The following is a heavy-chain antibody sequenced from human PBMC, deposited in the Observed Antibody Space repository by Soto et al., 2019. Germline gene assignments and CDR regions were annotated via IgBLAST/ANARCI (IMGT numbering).Heavy chain of an antibody. CDR3: ATTGTTVDYFDY. V-gene: IGHV1-46*01. CDR2: INPSGGST. Sequence: ASVKVSCKASGYTFTSYGISWVRQAPGQGLEWMGIINPSGGSTSYAQKFQGRVTMTRDTSTSTVYMELSSLRSEDTAVYYCATTGTTVDYFDYWGQGTLVTVSS. CDR1: GYTFTSYG. D-gene: IGHD1-1*01. J-gene: IGHJ4*02.